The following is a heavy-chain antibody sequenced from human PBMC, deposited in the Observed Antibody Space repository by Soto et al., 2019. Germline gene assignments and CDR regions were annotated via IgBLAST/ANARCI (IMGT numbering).Heavy chain of an antibody. D-gene: IGHD3-16*01. J-gene: IGHJ6*02. CDR3: ARVALGYEYADV. CDR2: INPSGDGT. Sequence: ASVKVSCKAFGYTFNAFYMHWVRQAPGQGLEWMGVINPSGDGTSYAQKFQGRVTMTRYTSTSTVYMELSSLRSEDTAVYYCARVALGYEYADVWGQGPTATAS. CDR1: GYTFNAFY. V-gene: IGHV1-46*02.